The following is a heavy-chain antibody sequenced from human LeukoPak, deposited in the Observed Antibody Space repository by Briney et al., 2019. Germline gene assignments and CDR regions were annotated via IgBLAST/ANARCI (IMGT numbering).Heavy chain of an antibody. CDR1: GGSISSYY. Sequence: SETLSLTCTVSGGSISSYYWSWIRRPPGKGLEWIGYIYYSGSTNYNPSLKSRVTISVDTSKNQFSLKLSSVTAADTAVYYCAREEYCSGGSCFGYWGQGTLVTVSS. V-gene: IGHV4-59*01. CDR2: IYYSGST. CDR3: AREEYCSGGSCFGY. D-gene: IGHD2-15*01. J-gene: IGHJ4*02.